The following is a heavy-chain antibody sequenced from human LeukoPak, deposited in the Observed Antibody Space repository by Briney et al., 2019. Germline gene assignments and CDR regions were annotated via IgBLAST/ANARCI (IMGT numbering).Heavy chain of an antibody. V-gene: IGHV3-30*04. CDR3: ARDVSTSPRGSYYHSYAFDI. D-gene: IGHD1-26*01. CDR2: ISYDGSNK. CDR1: GFTFSSYA. Sequence: GGSLRLSCAASGFTFSSYAMHWVRQAPGKGLEWVAVISYDGSNKYYADSVKGRFTISRDNAKNSLYLQMNSLRAEDTAVYYCARDVSTSPRGSYYHSYAFDIWGQGTMVTVSS. J-gene: IGHJ3*02.